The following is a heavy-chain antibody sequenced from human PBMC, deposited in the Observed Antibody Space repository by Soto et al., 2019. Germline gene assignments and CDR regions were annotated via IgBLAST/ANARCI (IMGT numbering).Heavy chain of an antibody. CDR1: GGTFSSYA. V-gene: IGHV1-69*13. J-gene: IGHJ4*02. Sequence: ASVKVSCKASGGTFSSYAISWVRQAPGQGLEWMGGIIPIFGTANYAQKFQGRVTITADESTSTAYMELSSLRSEDTAVYYCARTRDGYNFNDFDYWGQGTLVTVSS. D-gene: IGHD5-12*01. CDR3: ARTRDGYNFNDFDY. CDR2: IIPIFGTA.